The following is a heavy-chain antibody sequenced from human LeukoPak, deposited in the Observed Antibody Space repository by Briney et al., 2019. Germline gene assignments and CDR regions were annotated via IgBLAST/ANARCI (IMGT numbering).Heavy chain of an antibody. V-gene: IGHV4-34*01. CDR1: GGSFSGYY. Sequence: SETLSLTCAVSGGSFSGYYWTWIRQPPGKGLEWIGEINHSGSANYNPSLMSRVTISLDTSKNHFSLNPSSVTAADTAVYYCARGQGTVTTHWGQGTLVTVSS. CDR3: ARGQGTVTTH. CDR2: INHSGSA. J-gene: IGHJ4*02. D-gene: IGHD4-11*01.